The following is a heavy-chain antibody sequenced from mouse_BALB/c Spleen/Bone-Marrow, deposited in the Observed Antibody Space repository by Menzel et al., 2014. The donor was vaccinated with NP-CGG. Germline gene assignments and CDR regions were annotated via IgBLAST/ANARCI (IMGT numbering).Heavy chain of an antibody. Sequence: QVTLKECGAELVKPGASVKLSCKASGYTFTSYWMHWVKPRPGQGLEWIGEINPSNGRTNYNEKFKSKATLTVDKSSSTAYMQLSSLTSEDSAVYYRARCYYGNYFDYWGQGTTLTVSS. V-gene: IGHV1S81*02. D-gene: IGHD2-1*01. J-gene: IGHJ2*01. CDR1: GYTFTSYW. CDR2: INPSNGRT. CDR3: ARCYYGNYFDY.